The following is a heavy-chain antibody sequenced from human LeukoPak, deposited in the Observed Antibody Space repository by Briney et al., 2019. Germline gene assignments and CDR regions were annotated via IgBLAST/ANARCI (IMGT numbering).Heavy chain of an antibody. CDR1: GYTFTSYY. CDR3: TRDRRGSYFLYYYYYYMDV. CDR2: IDPSGGST. Sequence: GASVKVSCKASGYTFTSYYMHWVRQAPGQGLEWMGIIDPSGGSTSYAQKFQGRVTMTRDMSTSTVYMELSSLRSEDTAVYYCTRDRRGSYFLYYYYYYMDVWGKGTTVTVPS. J-gene: IGHJ6*03. V-gene: IGHV1-46*01. D-gene: IGHD1-26*01.